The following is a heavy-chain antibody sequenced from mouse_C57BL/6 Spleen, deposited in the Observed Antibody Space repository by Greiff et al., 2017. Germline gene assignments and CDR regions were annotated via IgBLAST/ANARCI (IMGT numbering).Heavy chain of an antibody. CDR2: IYPGDGDT. J-gene: IGHJ2*01. Sequence: QVQLQQSGPELVKPGASVKISCKASGYAFSSSWMNWVKQRPGKGLEWIGRIYPGDGDTNYNGKFKGKATLTADKSSSTAYMQLSSLTSEDSAVYFCARETAQVHYFDYWGQGTTLTVSS. CDR1: GYAFSSSW. CDR3: ARETAQVHYFDY. D-gene: IGHD3-2*02. V-gene: IGHV1-82*01.